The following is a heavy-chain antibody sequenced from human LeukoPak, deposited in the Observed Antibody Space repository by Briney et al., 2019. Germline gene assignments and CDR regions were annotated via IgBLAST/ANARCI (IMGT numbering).Heavy chain of an antibody. Sequence: SETLSLTCTVSGGSISSYYWSWIRQPPGKGLEWIGYIYYSGSTNYNPSLKSRVTISVDTPKNQFSLKLSSVTAADTAVYYCARVSRSGSYFDYWGQGTLVTVSS. CDR2: IYYSGST. D-gene: IGHD1-26*01. V-gene: IGHV4-59*01. J-gene: IGHJ4*02. CDR3: ARVSRSGSYFDY. CDR1: GGSISSYY.